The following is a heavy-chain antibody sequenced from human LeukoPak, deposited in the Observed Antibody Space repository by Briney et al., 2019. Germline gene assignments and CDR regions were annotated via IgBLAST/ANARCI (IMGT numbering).Heavy chain of an antibody. Sequence: PSETLSHTCTVSGGSISSYYWSWIRQPPGKGLEWIGYIYYSGSTNYNPSLKSRVTISVDTSKNQSSLKLSSVTAADTAVYYCARVDTRGPVYYFWGKGTLVTVSS. CDR1: GGSISSYY. CDR3: ARVDTRGPVYYF. J-gene: IGHJ4*02. CDR2: IYYSGST. D-gene: IGHD5-18*01. V-gene: IGHV4-59*01.